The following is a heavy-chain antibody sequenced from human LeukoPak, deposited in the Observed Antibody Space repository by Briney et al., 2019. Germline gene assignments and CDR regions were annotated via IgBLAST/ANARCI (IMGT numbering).Heavy chain of an antibody. D-gene: IGHD2-2*01. CDR3: ARICSSTDCLIPD. CDR2: INSDASDT. Sequence: GGSLRLSCAASGFTFSRHWMHWVRQAPGKGLVWISRINSDASDTNYADFVKGRFTISRDNPKNTVYLQINSLRDEDTAVYYCARICSSTDCLIPDWGQGTLVTVSS. J-gene: IGHJ4*02. V-gene: IGHV3-74*01. CDR1: GFTFSRHW.